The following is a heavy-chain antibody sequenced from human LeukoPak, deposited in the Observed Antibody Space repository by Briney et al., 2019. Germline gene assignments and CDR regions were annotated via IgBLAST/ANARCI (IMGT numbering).Heavy chain of an antibody. Sequence: PSETLSLTCTVSGGSISSYYWSWIRQPPGKGLEWIGYIYTSGSTNYNPSLKSRVTISVDTSKNQFSLMLSSVTAADTTVYYGPRHPPYNGSGGSCYYRDVGGKGTTVTVS. V-gene: IGHV4-4*09. CDR2: IYTSGST. D-gene: IGHD2-15*01. CDR1: GGSISSYY. CDR3: PRHPPYNGSGGSCYYRDV. J-gene: IGHJ6*03.